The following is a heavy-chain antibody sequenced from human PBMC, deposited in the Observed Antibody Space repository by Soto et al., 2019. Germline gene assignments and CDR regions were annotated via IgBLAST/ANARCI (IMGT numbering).Heavy chain of an antibody. V-gene: IGHV1-18*01. CDR1: GYTFTSYG. Sequence: QVQLVQSGAEVKKPGASVKVSCKASGYTFTSYGISWVRQAPGQGLEWMGWISAYNGNTNYAQKLQGRVTMTADTATSTAYMELRSLRSDDTTVYYCARDERATTVTENWFDPWGQGTLVTVSS. D-gene: IGHD4-17*01. CDR3: ARDERATTVTENWFDP. J-gene: IGHJ5*02. CDR2: ISAYNGNT.